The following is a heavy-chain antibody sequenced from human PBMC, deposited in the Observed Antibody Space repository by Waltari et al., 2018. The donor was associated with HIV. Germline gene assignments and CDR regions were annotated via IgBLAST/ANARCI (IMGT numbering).Heavy chain of an antibody. Sequence: QVQLVQSGAEVKKPGASVKVSCKASGSIFTSYDLNWVRQASGQGPEWMGWMNPTTGETGYAQKFQGRVTMTRNTAINTAYMELSSLRSEDTAVYYCARGRWEVPLDYWGQGTPVTVSS. CDR1: GSIFTSYD. V-gene: IGHV1-8*01. CDR2: MNPTTGET. D-gene: IGHD1-26*01. CDR3: ARGRWEVPLDY. J-gene: IGHJ4*02.